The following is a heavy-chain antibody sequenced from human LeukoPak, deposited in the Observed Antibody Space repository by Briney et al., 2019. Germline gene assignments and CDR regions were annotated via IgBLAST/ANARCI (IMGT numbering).Heavy chain of an antibody. V-gene: IGHV3-7*01. D-gene: IGHD1-1*01. J-gene: IGHJ6*02. Sequence: GGSLRLSCAASGFTFSESWMTWVRQVPGQGLGWVAHINHEGGGIQYVDSVKGRFIISRDNAKGSVYLQMNSLRAEDTAIYHCATYINWVAGDVWGQGTTVIVSS. CDR2: INHEGGGI. CDR3: ATYINWVAGDV. CDR1: GFTFSESW.